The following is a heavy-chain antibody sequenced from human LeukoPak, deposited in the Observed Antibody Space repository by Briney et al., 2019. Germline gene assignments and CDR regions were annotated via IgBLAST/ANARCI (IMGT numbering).Heavy chain of an antibody. V-gene: IGHV3-23*01. CDR2: ISGSGGST. CDR3: AKSIAVAGTPTDY. D-gene: IGHD6-19*01. J-gene: IGHJ4*02. CDR1: GFTFSSYV. Sequence: GGSLRLSCAASGFTFSSYVMSWVRQAPGKGLEWVSAISGSGGSTYYADSVRGRFTVSRDNSKNTLYLQMNSLRAEDTAVYYCAKSIAVAGTPTDYWGQGTLVTVSS.